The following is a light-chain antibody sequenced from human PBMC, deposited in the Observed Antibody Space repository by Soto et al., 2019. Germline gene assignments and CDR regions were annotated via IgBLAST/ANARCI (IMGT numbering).Light chain of an antibody. Sequence: DIQMTQSPSSLSASVGDRVTITCRASQSINTYLNWYQQKPGKAPKLLIYAASSLQGGVPSRFSGSGSGTDFTLTIGSLQPEDFATYYCQESYSHSRTFGPGTKVDI. J-gene: IGKJ3*01. CDR2: AAS. CDR3: QESYSHSRT. V-gene: IGKV1-39*01. CDR1: QSINTY.